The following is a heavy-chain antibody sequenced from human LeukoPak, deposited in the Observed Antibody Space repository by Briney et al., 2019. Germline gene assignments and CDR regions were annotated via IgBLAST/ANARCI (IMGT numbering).Heavy chain of an antibody. CDR2: ISSNGGSS. CDR1: GFTFSSYA. CDR3: VKDRSGSYHSLDY. D-gene: IGHD1-26*01. V-gene: IGHV3-64D*09. J-gene: IGHJ4*02. Sequence: GGSLRLSCSASGFTFSSYAMHWVRQAPGKGLEYVSAISSNGGSSYYADSVKGRFTISRDNTKNTLYLQMSSLRAEDTAVYYCVKDRSGSYHSLDYWGQGTLVTVSS.